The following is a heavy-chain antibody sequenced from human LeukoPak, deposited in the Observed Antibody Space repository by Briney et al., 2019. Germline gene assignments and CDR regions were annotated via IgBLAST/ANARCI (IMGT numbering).Heavy chain of an antibody. CDR2: IYTSGST. Sequence: TSETLSLTCTVSGGSISSGSYYWSWIRQPAGKGLEWIGRIYTSGSTNYNPSLKSRVTISVDTSKNQFSLKLSSVTAADTAVYYYARARGYSYGYYWFDPWGQGTLVTVSS. J-gene: IGHJ5*02. CDR3: ARARGYSYGYYWFDP. CDR1: GGSISSGSYY. D-gene: IGHD5-18*01. V-gene: IGHV4-61*02.